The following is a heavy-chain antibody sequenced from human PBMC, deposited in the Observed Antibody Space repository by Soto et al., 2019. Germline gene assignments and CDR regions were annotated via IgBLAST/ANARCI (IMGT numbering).Heavy chain of an antibody. CDR3: ARVKTGTGVSVNWFDP. V-gene: IGHV1-18*01. D-gene: IGHD1-7*01. CDR1: GYTFTSYG. Sequence: ASVKVSCKASGYTFTSYGISWVRQAPGQGLEWMGWISAYNGNTNYAQKLQGRVTMTTDTSTSTAYMELRSLRSDDTAVYYCARVKTGTGVSVNWFDPWGQGTLVTVSS. J-gene: IGHJ5*02. CDR2: ISAYNGNT.